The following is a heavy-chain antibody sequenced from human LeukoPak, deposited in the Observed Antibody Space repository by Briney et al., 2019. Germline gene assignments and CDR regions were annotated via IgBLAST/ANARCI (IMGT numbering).Heavy chain of an antibody. CDR2: IYTSGST. D-gene: IGHD3-3*01. Sequence: PSETLSLTCTVSGDSISTYYWSWIRQPAGKGLEWIGRIYTSGSTNYNPSLKGRVTMSIDTSKNQFSLKLTSVTAADTAVYYCARGRVTNYDFWSGYSGDAFDIWGQGTMVTVSS. V-gene: IGHV4-4*07. CDR3: ARGRVTNYDFWSGYSGDAFDI. J-gene: IGHJ3*02. CDR1: GDSISTYY.